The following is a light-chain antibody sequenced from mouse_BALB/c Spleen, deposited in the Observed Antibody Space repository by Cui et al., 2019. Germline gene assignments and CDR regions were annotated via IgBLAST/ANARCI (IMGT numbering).Light chain of an antibody. CDR1: SSVSSSY. CDR3: QQWSGYPFT. CDR2: RTS. Sequence: ENVLTQSPAIMAASLGQKVTMTCSASSSVSSSYLHWYQQKSGASPKPLIHRTSNLASGVPARFSGSGSGTSYSLTNSSVEAEDDATYYCQQWSGYPFTFGSGTKLEIK. V-gene: IGKV4-58*01. J-gene: IGKJ4*01.